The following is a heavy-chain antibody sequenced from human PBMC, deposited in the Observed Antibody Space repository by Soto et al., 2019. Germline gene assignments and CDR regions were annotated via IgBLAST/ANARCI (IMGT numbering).Heavy chain of an antibody. D-gene: IGHD4-17*01. Sequence: QVQLQESGPGLVKPSQTLSLTCTVSGGSISSGAYYWSWVRQPPGKGLEWIGYIYYSGSTYYNPSLKSRVTISVDTSKNQFSLKPSSVTATDTAVYYCARDNYGDTYYFDYWGQGTLVTVSS. CDR2: IYYSGST. J-gene: IGHJ4*02. V-gene: IGHV4-30-4*01. CDR1: GGSISSGAYY. CDR3: ARDNYGDTYYFDY.